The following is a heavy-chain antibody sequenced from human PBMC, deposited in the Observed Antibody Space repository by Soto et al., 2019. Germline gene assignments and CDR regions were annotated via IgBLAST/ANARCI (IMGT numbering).Heavy chain of an antibody. D-gene: IGHD6-13*01. V-gene: IGHV3-23*01. Sequence: GGSLRLSCAASGFTFSSYAMSWVRQAPGKGLEWVSAISGSGGSTYYADSVKGRFTISRDNSRNTLYLQMNSLRAEDTAVYYCAKEPDGSSWSNWFDPWGQGTLVTVSS. J-gene: IGHJ5*02. CDR2: ISGSGGST. CDR1: GFTFSSYA. CDR3: AKEPDGSSWSNWFDP.